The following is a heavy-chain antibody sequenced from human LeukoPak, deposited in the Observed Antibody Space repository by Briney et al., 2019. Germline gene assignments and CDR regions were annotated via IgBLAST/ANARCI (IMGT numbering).Heavy chain of an antibody. D-gene: IGHD2-15*01. Sequence: SETLSLTCTVSGGSISSYYWSWIRQPPGKGLEWIGYIYYSGSTNYNPSLKSRVTISVDTSKNQFSLKLSSVTAADTAVYYCARASGGGFYGMDVWGQGTTVTVSS. CDR2: IYYSGST. CDR1: GGSISSYY. CDR3: ARASGGGFYGMDV. J-gene: IGHJ6*02. V-gene: IGHV4-59*01.